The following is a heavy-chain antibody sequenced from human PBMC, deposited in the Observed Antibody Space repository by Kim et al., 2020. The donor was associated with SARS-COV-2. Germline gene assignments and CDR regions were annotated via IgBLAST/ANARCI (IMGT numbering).Heavy chain of an antibody. D-gene: IGHD3-10*01. CDR1: GGSISSSSYY. CDR3: ARDLGVYYGSGGYGYYGMDG. CDR2: IYYSGST. J-gene: IGHJ6*02. V-gene: IGHV4-39*07. Sequence: SETLSLTCTVSGGSISSSSYYWGWIRQPPGKGLEWIGSIYYSGSTYYNPSLKSRVTISVDTSKNQFSLKLSSVTAADTAVYYCARDLGVYYGSGGYGYYGMDGWGQGTPVTVSS.